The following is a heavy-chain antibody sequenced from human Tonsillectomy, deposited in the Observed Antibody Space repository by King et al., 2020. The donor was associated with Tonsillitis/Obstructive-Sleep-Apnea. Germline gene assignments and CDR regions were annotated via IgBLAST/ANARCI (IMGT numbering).Heavy chain of an antibody. V-gene: IGHV3-64D*06. D-gene: IGHD2-15*01. CDR1: GFTFSSYA. J-gene: IGHJ4*02. Sequence: VQLVESGGGLVQPGGSLRLSCSASGFTFSSYAMHWVRQAPGKGLEYVSAISSNGGSTYYADSVKGRFTISRDNCKNTLYLQMSSLRAEDTAVYYCVKGGNDAGGWWWGQGTLVTVSS. CDR2: ISSNGGST. CDR3: VKGGNDAGGWW.